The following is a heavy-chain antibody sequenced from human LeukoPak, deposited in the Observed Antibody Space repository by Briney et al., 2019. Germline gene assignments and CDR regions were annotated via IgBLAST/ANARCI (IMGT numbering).Heavy chain of an antibody. CDR3: ARDDGALGMGD. V-gene: IGHV4-30-2*01. CDR1: GGSISSGGYS. D-gene: IGHD3-16*01. J-gene: IGHJ4*02. Sequence: PSETLSLTCAVSGGSISSGGYSWSWIRQPPGKGLEWIGYIYHSGSTYYNPSLKSRVTISVDRSKNQFSLKLSSVTAADTAVYYCARDDGALGMGDWGQGTLVTVSS. CDR2: IYHSGST.